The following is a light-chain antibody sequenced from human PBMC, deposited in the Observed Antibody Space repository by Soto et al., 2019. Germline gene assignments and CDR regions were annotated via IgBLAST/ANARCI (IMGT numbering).Light chain of an antibody. CDR1: SSDIGAYDY. CDR3: CSYTSISTSAV. Sequence: QSVLTQPASLSGSPGQSITISCTGTSSDIGAYDYVSWFQQHPGKAPKLMIYEVSDRPSGVSNRFSGSKSGNTASLTISGLQTEDEADYYCCSYTSISTSAVFGGGTKLTVL. J-gene: IGLJ2*01. CDR2: EVS. V-gene: IGLV2-14*01.